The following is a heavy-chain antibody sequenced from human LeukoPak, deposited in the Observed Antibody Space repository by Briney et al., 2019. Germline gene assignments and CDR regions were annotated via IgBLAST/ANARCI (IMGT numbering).Heavy chain of an antibody. J-gene: IGHJ4*02. D-gene: IGHD3/OR15-3a*01. CDR1: GFTFSSYA. CDR3: ARDHGLGGYDYFDY. V-gene: IGHV3-30-3*01. Sequence: PGRSLRLSCTASGFTFSSYAMHWVRQAPGKGLEGVAVISYDGSNKYYADSVKGRFTISRDNSKNTLYLQMNSLRAEDTAVYYCARDHGLGGYDYFDYWGQETLVTVSS. CDR2: ISYDGSNK.